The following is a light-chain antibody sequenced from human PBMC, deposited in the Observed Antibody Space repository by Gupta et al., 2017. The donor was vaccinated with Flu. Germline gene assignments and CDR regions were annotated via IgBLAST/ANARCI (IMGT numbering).Light chain of an antibody. CDR1: QSVSGY. V-gene: IGKV1-39*01. CDR3: QQGVSVPLT. Sequence: DIQMTQSPSSLSASVGDRVTITCRASQSVSGYVNWYQQRPGKAPKLLISDVSNLQSGVPSTFRGSGSVTDFTLTISNLQPEDSATYYCQQGVSVPLTFGGGTKVDIK. CDR2: DVS. J-gene: IGKJ4*01.